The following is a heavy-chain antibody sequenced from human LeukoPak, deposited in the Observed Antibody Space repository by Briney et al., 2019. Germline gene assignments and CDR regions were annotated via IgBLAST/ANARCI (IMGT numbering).Heavy chain of an antibody. V-gene: IGHV3-11*01. CDR3: ARDLQNYDSSGYYQPDAFDI. CDR2: ISNSGSTI. J-gene: IGHJ3*02. D-gene: IGHD3-22*01. Sequence: GGSLRLSCAASGFTFSDYYMSWIRQAPGKGLEWISYISNSGSTIYYADSVKGRFTISRDNAKNSLYLQMNSLRAEDTAVYYCARDLQNYDSSGYYQPDAFDIWGQGTMVTVSS. CDR1: GFTFSDYY.